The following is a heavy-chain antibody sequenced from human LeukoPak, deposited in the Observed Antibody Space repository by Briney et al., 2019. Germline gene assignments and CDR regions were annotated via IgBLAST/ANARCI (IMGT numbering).Heavy chain of an antibody. V-gene: IGHV4-34*01. J-gene: IGHJ5*02. CDR1: GGSFSGYY. CDR2: INHSEYI. Sequence: SETLSLTCAVYGGSFSGYYWSWIRQPPGKGLEWTGEINHSEYINYNPSLKSRVTISVDTSKNQFSLKLSSVTAADTAVYYCARGNGYCSSTSCPHWFDPWGQGTLVTVSS. CDR3: ARGNGYCSSTSCPHWFDP. D-gene: IGHD2-2*01.